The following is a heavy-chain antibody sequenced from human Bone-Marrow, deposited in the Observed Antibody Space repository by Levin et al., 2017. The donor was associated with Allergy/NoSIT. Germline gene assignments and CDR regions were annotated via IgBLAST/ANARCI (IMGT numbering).Heavy chain of an antibody. Sequence: ASVKVSCKASGYTFTSYYMHWVRQAPGQGLEWMGIINTSGGSTSYAQKFQGRVTMTRDTSTSTVYMELSSLRSEDTAVYYCARDNYIVATIFGGIGAFDIWGQGTMVTVSS. D-gene: IGHD5-12*01. CDR1: GYTFTSYY. CDR3: ARDNYIVATIFGGIGAFDI. CDR2: INTSGGST. V-gene: IGHV1-46*01. J-gene: IGHJ3*02.